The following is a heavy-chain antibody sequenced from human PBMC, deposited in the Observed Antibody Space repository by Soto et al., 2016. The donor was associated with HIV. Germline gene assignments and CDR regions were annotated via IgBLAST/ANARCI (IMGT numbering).Heavy chain of an antibody. V-gene: IGHV3-33*06. CDR1: GFTFSGYD. Sequence: VQLVESGGGVVQPGRSLRLSCAASGFTFSGYDMHWVRQAPGKGLEWVTLIWYDGSNKHYADSVKGRFTISRDNSKNTLYLQMNSLRAEDTAVYYCAKVLKNWNYFDYWAREPWSPSPQ. D-gene: IGHD1-1*01. CDR2: IWYDGSNK. J-gene: IGHJ4*02. CDR3: AKVLKNWNYFDY.